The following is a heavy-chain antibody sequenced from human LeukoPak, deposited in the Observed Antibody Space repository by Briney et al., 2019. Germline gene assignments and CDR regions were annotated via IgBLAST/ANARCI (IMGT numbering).Heavy chain of an antibody. CDR2: IIGSGGTT. Sequence: GGSLRLSCAASGFTFRNYAMSWVRQAPGKGLEWVSAIIGSGGTTYYADSVKGRFTISRDNSKITLFLRMNSLRAEDTAVYYCAKDRSLLRFLEWLLPLDYWGQGTLVTVSS. CDR3: AKDRSLLRFLEWLLPLDY. D-gene: IGHD3-3*01. V-gene: IGHV3-23*01. J-gene: IGHJ4*02. CDR1: GFTFRNYA.